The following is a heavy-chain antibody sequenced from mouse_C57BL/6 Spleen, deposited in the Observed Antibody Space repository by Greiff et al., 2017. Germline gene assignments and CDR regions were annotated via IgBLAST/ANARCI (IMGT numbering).Heavy chain of an antibody. D-gene: IGHD2-4*01. CDR3: AREGGLPYYFDY. CDR2: IYPGSGNT. CDR1: GYTFTDYY. Sequence: QVQLQQSGAELVRPGASVKLSCKASGYTFTDYYINWVKQRPGQGLEWIARIYPGSGNTYYNEKFKGKATLTAEKSSSTAYMQLSSLTSEDSAVYFCAREGGLPYYFDYWGQGTTLTVSS. J-gene: IGHJ2*01. V-gene: IGHV1-76*01.